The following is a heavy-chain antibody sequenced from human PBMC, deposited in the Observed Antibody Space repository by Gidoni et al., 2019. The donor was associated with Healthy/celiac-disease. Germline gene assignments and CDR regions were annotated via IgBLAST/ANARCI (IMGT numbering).Heavy chain of an antibody. CDR2: ISSDVRNK. D-gene: IGHD4-17*01. CDR1: DVPVRCYG. J-gene: IGHJ4*02. CDR3: AKGFYGDPRGGFDH. V-gene: IGHV3-30*18. Sequence: QVQLVESGGGVVQPGRSRRLACAADDVPVRCYGMHWVRQAPGKGLEWVAVISSDVRNKYYADAVKGRFTISRDNSKNTLYLQMNSLRAEDTALYYCAKGFYGDPRGGFDHWGQGTLVTVSS.